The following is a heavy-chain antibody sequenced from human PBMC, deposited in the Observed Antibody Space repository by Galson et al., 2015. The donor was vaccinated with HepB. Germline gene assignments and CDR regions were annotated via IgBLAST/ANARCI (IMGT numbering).Heavy chain of an antibody. Sequence: SVKVSCKASGYTFTSYGISWVRQAPGQGLEWMGWISAYNGNTNYAQKLQGRVTMTTDTSTSTAHMELRSLRSDDTAVYYCARDRDCSGGSCYEDYGMDVWGQGTTVTVSS. CDR2: ISAYNGNT. D-gene: IGHD2-15*01. CDR1: GYTFTSYG. V-gene: IGHV1-18*04. CDR3: ARDRDCSGGSCYEDYGMDV. J-gene: IGHJ6*02.